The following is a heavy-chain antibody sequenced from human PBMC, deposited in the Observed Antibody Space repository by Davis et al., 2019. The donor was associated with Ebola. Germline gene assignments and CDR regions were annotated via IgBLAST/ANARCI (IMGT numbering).Heavy chain of an antibody. Sequence: GESLKISCAASGFTFTTYYMNWVRQAPGKGLEWVANMKEDGSEQNYVDSVKGRFIIFRDNAKNSLYLQMNSLRAEDTAVYYCVRSADYSSSSGWGRAFDIWGQGTMVTVSS. D-gene: IGHD6-6*01. J-gene: IGHJ3*02. CDR2: MKEDGSEQ. V-gene: IGHV3-7*01. CDR1: GFTFTTYY. CDR3: VRSADYSSSSGWGRAFDI.